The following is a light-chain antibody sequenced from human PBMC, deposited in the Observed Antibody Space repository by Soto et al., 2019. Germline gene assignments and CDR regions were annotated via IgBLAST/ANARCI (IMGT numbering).Light chain of an antibody. CDR1: SSDVGSYNR. CDR3: SLYTSSSTVV. J-gene: IGLJ2*01. Sequence: QSALTQPPSVSGSPGQSVTISCTGTSSDVGSYNRVSWYQQPPGTAPKLMIYEVSNRPSGVTDRFSGSKSGNTASLTISGLQAEDEADYYCSLYTSSSTVVFGGGTKVTVL. V-gene: IGLV2-18*01. CDR2: EVS.